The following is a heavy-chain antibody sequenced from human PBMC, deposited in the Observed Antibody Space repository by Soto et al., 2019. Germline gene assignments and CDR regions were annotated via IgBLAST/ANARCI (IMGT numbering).Heavy chain of an antibody. CDR2: IIPIFGTA. CDR3: ARSYDYVWGSYRLYYYYGMDV. Sequence: GASVKVSCKASGGTFSSYAISWVRQAPGQGLEWMGGIIPIFGTANYAQKFQGRVTITADESTSTAYMELSSLRSEDTAVYYCARSYDYVWGSYRLYYYYGMDVWGQGTTVTVSS. V-gene: IGHV1-69*13. CDR1: GGTFSSYA. J-gene: IGHJ6*02. D-gene: IGHD3-16*01.